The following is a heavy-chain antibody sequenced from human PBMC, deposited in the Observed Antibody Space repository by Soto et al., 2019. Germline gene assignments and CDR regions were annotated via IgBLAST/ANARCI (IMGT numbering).Heavy chain of an antibody. CDR1: GYTFTGYY. D-gene: IGHD2-15*01. J-gene: IGHJ4*02. Sequence: ASVKVSCKASGYTFTGYYMHWMRQAPGQGLEWMGWINPNSGGTNYAQKFQGWVTMTRDTSISTAYMELSRLRSDDTAVYYCERGSGWLPTDHYLDYWGQGTLVTVSS. CDR3: ERGSGWLPTDHYLDY. CDR2: INPNSGGT. V-gene: IGHV1-2*04.